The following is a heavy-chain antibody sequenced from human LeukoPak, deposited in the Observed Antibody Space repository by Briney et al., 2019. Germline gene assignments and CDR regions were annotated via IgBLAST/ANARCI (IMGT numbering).Heavy chain of an antibody. D-gene: IGHD4-23*01. CDR2: IYPGDSDT. CDR1: GYSFTTYW. CDR3: ARDRGGNPFRLDY. J-gene: IGHJ4*02. V-gene: IGHV5-51*01. Sequence: GESLKISCKGSGYSFTTYWIGWVRQMPGKGLEWMGIIYPGDSDTRYSPSFQGQVTISADKSISTAYLQWRSLKASDTAVYYCARDRGGNPFRLDYWGQGTLVTVSS.